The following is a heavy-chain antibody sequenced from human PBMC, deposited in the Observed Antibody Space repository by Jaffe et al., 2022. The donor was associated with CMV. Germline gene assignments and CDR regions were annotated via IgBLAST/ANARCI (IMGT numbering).Heavy chain of an antibody. Sequence: EVQLVQSGAEVKKPGESLRISCKGSGYSFTSYWISWVRQMPGKGLEWMGRIDPSDSYTNYSPSFQGHVTISADKSISTAYLQWSSLKASDTAMYYCARHPIVVVPAAMLGFDPWGQGTLVTVSS. J-gene: IGHJ5*02. CDR2: IDPSDSYT. V-gene: IGHV5-10-1*03. CDR3: ARHPIVVVPAAMLGFDP. D-gene: IGHD2-2*01. CDR1: GYSFTSYW.